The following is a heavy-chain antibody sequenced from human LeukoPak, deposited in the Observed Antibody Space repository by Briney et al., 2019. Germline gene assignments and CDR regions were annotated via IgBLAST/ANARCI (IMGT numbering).Heavy chain of an antibody. CDR3: AKGGVAAAPGWVY. CDR2: IWGRGGTT. CDR1: GFTFSSYA. Sequence: SGGSLRLSCAASGFTFSSYAMSWVRQAPGKGLEWVSAIWGRGGTTDYADSVKGRFIISRDNSKNTLYLQMNSLRAEDTAVYYCAKGGVAAAPGWVYWDQGTLVAVSS. D-gene: IGHD2-15*01. J-gene: IGHJ4*02. V-gene: IGHV3-23*01.